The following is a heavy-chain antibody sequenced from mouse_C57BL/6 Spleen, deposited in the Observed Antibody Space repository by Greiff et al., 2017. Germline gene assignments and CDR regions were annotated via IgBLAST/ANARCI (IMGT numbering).Heavy chain of an antibody. CDR3: ARSAYYGNYVEYCDY. V-gene: IGHV1-55*01. J-gene: IGHJ2*01. D-gene: IGHD2-10*01. Sequence: QVQLQQPGAELVKPGASVKMSCKASGYTFTSYWLTWVKQRPGQGLEWIGDLYPGSGSTNYNEKFKSKATLTVDTSSSTAYMQLSRRTSEESAVYYCARSAYYGNYVEYCDYWGQGTTLTVSS. CDR1: GYTFTSYW. CDR2: LYPGSGST.